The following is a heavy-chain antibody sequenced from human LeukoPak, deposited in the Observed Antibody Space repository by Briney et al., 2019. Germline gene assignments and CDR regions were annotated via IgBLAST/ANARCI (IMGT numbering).Heavy chain of an antibody. CDR1: GFTFSTYA. V-gene: IGHV3-30*04. CDR2: ISYDGSNK. D-gene: IGHD4-23*01. J-gene: IGHJ4*02. CDR3: AKDHGGNHYFDY. Sequence: GGSLRLSCAASGFTFSTYAMHWVRQAPGKGLECVAVISYDGSNKYYADSVKGRFTISRDNSKNTLYLQMNSLRAEDTAVYYCAKDHGGNHYFDYWGQGTLVTVSS.